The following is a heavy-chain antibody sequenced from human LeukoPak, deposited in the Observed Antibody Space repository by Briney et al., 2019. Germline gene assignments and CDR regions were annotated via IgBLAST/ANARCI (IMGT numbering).Heavy chain of an antibody. J-gene: IGHJ4*02. V-gene: IGHV1-24*01. CDR2: FDPEDGET. CDR3: ARQIMVRGDLDY. D-gene: IGHD3-10*01. CDR1: GYTLTELS. Sequence: ASVKVSCKVSGYTLTELSMHWVRQAPGKGLEWMGGFDPEDGETIYAQKLQGRVTMTTDTSTSTAYMELRSLRSDDTAVYYCARQIMVRGDLDYWGQGTLVTVSS.